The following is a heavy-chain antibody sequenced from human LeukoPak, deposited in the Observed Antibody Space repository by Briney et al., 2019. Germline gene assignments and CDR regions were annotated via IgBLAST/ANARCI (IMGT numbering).Heavy chain of an antibody. CDR1: GGSISSSSYY. CDR3: ARAGSSSWYLTYYFDY. Sequence: SSETLSLTCTVSGGSISSSSYYWGWIRQPPGKGLEGIGNIYYDGSTYYNPSLKSRVTISIDTSRNQFSLRLSSVTAADTAVYYCARAGSSSWYLTYYFDYWGQGTLVTVSS. J-gene: IGHJ4*02. V-gene: IGHV4-39*01. D-gene: IGHD6-13*01. CDR2: IYYDGST.